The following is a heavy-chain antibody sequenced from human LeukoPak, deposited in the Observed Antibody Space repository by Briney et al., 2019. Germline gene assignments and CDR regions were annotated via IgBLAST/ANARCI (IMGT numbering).Heavy chain of an antibody. V-gene: IGHV3-21*04. CDR2: ISSSSSYI. CDR1: GFTFSSDS. CDR3: ARDGYSYISRNNDGFDI. Sequence: PGGSLRLSCAASGFTFSSDSMNCVRETPGKGLEWVSSISSSSSYIHYADSVKSRFTITRDASKNTLYLQMNSLTAEDTAVYYCARDGYSYISRNNDGFDIWGQGTMVTVSS. J-gene: IGHJ3*02. D-gene: IGHD6-13*01.